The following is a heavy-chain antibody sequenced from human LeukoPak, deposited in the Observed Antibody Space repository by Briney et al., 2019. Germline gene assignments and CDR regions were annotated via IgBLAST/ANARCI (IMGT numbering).Heavy chain of an antibody. Sequence: GESLKISCQGSGYNFTGYWIVWVRQLPGNGLEWMGIIYPGDSDTRYSPSFQGQVTISADKSMSAAYLQWSSLKASDTAMYYCARPEYCSSTSCAIDYWGQGTLVTVSS. J-gene: IGHJ4*02. CDR2: IYPGDSDT. D-gene: IGHD2-2*01. V-gene: IGHV5-51*01. CDR1: GYNFTGYW. CDR3: ARPEYCSSTSCAIDY.